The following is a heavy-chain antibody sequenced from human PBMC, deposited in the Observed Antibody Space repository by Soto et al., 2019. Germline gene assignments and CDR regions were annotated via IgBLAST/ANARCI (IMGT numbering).Heavy chain of an antibody. CDR1: GYSFTSYW. J-gene: IGHJ6*02. CDR3: ARRSGSYGYYYGMDV. V-gene: IGHV5-51*01. D-gene: IGHD1-26*01. Sequence: EVQLVQSGAEVKKSGESLRISCKGSGYSFTSYWIAWVRQMPGKGLEWMGIIYPGDSDTTYSPSFQGQVTISADKSISTAYLQWSSLKASDTAMYYCARRSGSYGYYYGMDVWGQGTTVTVSS. CDR2: IYPGDSDT.